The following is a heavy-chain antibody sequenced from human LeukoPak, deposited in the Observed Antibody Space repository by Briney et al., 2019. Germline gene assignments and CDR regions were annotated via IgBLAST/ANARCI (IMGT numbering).Heavy chain of an antibody. J-gene: IGHJ4*02. CDR3: ARVPASGVVVPAAMRFAFDY. CDR1: GYTFTSYG. Sequence: ASVKVSCKASGYTFTSYGISWVRQAPGQGLEWMGWISAYNGNTNYAQKLQGRVTMTTDTSTSTAYMELRSLRSDDTAVYYCARVPASGVVVPAAMRFAFDYWGQGTLVTVSP. V-gene: IGHV1-18*01. CDR2: ISAYNGNT. D-gene: IGHD2-2*01.